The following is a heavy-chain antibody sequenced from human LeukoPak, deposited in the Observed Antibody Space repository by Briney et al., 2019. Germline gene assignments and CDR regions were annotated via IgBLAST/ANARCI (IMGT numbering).Heavy chain of an antibody. D-gene: IGHD1-26*01. CDR1: GFTFSDYY. Sequence: GGSLRLSCAASGFTFSDYYMSWIRQAPGKGLEWVSYISSSGSTIYYADSVKGRFTISRDNAKNSLYLQMNSLRAEDTAVYYYARDRGFPKWEGFGWFDPWGQGTLVTVSS. CDR2: ISSSGSTI. J-gene: IGHJ5*02. V-gene: IGHV3-11*04. CDR3: ARDRGFPKWEGFGWFDP.